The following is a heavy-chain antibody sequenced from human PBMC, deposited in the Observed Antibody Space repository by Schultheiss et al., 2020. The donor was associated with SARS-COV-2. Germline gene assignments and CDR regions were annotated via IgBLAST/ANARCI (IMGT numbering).Heavy chain of an antibody. CDR2: ITGSSSST. Sequence: GGSLRLSCVASGFTFSSYAMSWVRQAPGKGLEWVSTITGSSSSTYYADSVKGRFTISRDNTRNTVYLQMNSLRAEDTAVYYCARSYGHFDYWGQGTLVTVSS. D-gene: IGHD4-17*01. J-gene: IGHJ4*02. V-gene: IGHV3-23*01. CDR1: GFTFSSYA. CDR3: ARSYGHFDY.